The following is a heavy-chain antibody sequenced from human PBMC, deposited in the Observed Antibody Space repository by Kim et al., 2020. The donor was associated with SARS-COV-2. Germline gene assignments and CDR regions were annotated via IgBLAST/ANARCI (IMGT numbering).Heavy chain of an antibody. Sequence: STSHADSVSRRFTISRDNGKNTLYLQMNSRRAEETAVYYCARAPGGNYDYWGQGPLVTVSS. D-gene: IGHD1-7*01. CDR3: ARAPGGNYDY. CDR2: ST. J-gene: IGHJ4*02. V-gene: IGHV3-74*01.